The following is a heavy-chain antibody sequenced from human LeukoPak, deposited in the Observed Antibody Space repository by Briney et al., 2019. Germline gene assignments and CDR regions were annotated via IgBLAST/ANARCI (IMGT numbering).Heavy chain of an antibody. CDR1: GYTFTGYY. CDR3: ARDSPEDAFDI. V-gene: IGHV1-2*02. J-gene: IGHJ3*02. Sequence: VASVKVSCKASGYTFTGYYMHWVRQARGQGLEWMGWINPNSGGTNYAQKFQGRVTMTRDTSISTAYMELSRLRSDDTAVYFCARDSPEDAFDIWGQGTMVTVSS. CDR2: INPNSGGT.